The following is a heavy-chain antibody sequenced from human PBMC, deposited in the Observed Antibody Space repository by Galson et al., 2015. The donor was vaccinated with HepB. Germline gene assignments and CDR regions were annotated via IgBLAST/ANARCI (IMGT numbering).Heavy chain of an antibody. Sequence: SVKVSCKASGGTFSSYAISWVRQAPGQGLEWMGGIIPIFGTANYAQKFQGRVTITADESTSTAYMELSSLRSEDTAMYYCARHGQRSGYYNILTGYYRWWYFDLWGRGTLVTVSS. CDR1: GGTFSSYA. CDR3: ARHGQRSGYYNILTGYYRWWYFDL. J-gene: IGHJ2*01. V-gene: IGHV1-69*13. D-gene: IGHD3-9*01. CDR2: IIPIFGTA.